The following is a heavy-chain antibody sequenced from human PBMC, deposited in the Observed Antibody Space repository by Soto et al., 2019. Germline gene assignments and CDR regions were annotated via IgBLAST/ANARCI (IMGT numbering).Heavy chain of an antibody. CDR3: AKDAWNGGRYYFDY. V-gene: IGHV3-30*18. D-gene: IGHD2-8*01. Sequence: QVQLVESGGGVVQPGRSLRLSCAASGFTFSSYGMHWVRQAPGKGLEWVAVISYDGSNKYYADSVKGRFTISRDNSKNTLYLQMNSLRAEDTAVYYCAKDAWNGGRYYFDYWGQGTLVTVSS. CDR2: ISYDGSNK. J-gene: IGHJ4*02. CDR1: GFTFSSYG.